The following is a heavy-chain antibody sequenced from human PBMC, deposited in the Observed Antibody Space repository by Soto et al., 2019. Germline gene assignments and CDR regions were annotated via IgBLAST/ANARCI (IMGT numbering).Heavy chain of an antibody. CDR3: ARASGYSSGWYFFDY. J-gene: IGHJ4*02. CDR1: GLTFSSYA. Sequence: GGSLGLSCAASGLTFSSYAMNWVRKDTGKGLEWVSTTSSNGGTTYYADSVKGRFTISRDKSKNTVYLQMNSLRAEDTALYYCARASGYSSGWYFFDYWGQGALVTVSS. D-gene: IGHD2-15*01. CDR2: TSSNGGTT. V-gene: IGHV3-23*01.